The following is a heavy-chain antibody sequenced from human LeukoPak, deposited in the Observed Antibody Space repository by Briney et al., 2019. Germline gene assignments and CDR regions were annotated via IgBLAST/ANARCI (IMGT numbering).Heavy chain of an antibody. J-gene: IGHJ4*02. D-gene: IGHD3-16*01. Sequence: PSETLSLTRTVSGYSISSGYYWGWIRQSPGKGLEWIGTIYRSGGTYYHPSLKSRLTISIATSENQFSQRLTSVTAADTAIYYCAKSKKDINSSGGYDYWGQGTLVTVSS. CDR2: IYRSGGT. CDR3: AKSKKDINSSGGYDY. CDR1: GYSISSGYY. V-gene: IGHV4-38-2*02.